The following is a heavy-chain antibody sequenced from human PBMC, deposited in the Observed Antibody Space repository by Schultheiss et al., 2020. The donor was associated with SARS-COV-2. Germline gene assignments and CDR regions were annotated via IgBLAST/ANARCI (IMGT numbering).Heavy chain of an antibody. J-gene: IGHJ4*02. V-gene: IGHV4-34*09. D-gene: IGHD1-14*01. Sequence: LRLSCAVYGGSFSGYYWSWIRQPPGKGLEWIGEINHSGSTYYNPSLKSRVTISVDTSKNQFSLKLSSVTAADTAVYYCATGRREWTDYWGQGTLVTVSS. CDR3: ATGRREWTDY. CDR2: INHSGST. CDR1: GGSFSGYY.